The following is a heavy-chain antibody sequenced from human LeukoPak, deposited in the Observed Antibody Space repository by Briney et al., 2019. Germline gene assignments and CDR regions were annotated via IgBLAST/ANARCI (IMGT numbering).Heavy chain of an antibody. V-gene: IGHV1-69*13. Sequence: SVKVSCKASGGTFSSYAISWVRQAPGQGLEWMGGIIPIFGTANYAQKFQGRVTITADESTSTAYMELSSLRSGDPAVYYCARGVVVPAAIYHGYCFDPGGQETLVTVSS. CDR2: IIPIFGTA. D-gene: IGHD2-2*01. J-gene: IGHJ5*02. CDR1: GGTFSSYA. CDR3: ARGVVVPAAIYHGYCFDP.